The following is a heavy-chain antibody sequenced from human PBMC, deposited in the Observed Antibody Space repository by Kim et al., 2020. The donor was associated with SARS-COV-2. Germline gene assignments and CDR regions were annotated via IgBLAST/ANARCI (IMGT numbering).Heavy chain of an antibody. D-gene: IGHD2-8*01. J-gene: IGHJ4*02. V-gene: IGHV3-23*01. CDR3: AIGRNVFNDN. CDR2: GGISGDT. Sequence: GGSLRLSCAASGFTFNTFTTYGVRWVRQAPGKGLEWVSTGGISGDTFYADSVKGRFTISRDNSKNILYLQMNSLRVEDMAVYFCAIGRNVFNDNWGQGTL. CDR1: GFTFNTFTTYG.